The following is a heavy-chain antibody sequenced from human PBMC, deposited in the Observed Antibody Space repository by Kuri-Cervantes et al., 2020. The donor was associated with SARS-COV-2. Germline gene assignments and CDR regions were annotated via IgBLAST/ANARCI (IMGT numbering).Heavy chain of an antibody. CDR3: ARGLWGIQYYFDY. CDR1: AFTFSSHW. Sequence: GGSLRLSCAASAFTFSSHWMSWVRQAPGKGLEWVANIKQDGSEKYYVDSVKGRFTISRDNAKNSLYLQMNSLRAEDTAVYYCARGLWGIQYYFDYWGQGTLVTVSS. J-gene: IGHJ4*02. CDR2: IKQDGSEK. V-gene: IGHV3-7*01. D-gene: IGHD7-27*01.